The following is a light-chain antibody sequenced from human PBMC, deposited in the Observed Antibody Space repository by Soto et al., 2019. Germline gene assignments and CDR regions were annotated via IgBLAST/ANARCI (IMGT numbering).Light chain of an antibody. Sequence: EIVWTQSPGTLSLSPGERATLSCSASQSVSSSYLAWDQQKPGQAPSLLIYGASSRATGIPDRFSGSGSGTDFTLTISRLEPEDFAVYDCPQYGSSPLTFGGGTKVEIK. J-gene: IGKJ4*01. V-gene: IGKV3-20*01. CDR3: PQYGSSPLT. CDR1: QSVSSSY. CDR2: GAS.